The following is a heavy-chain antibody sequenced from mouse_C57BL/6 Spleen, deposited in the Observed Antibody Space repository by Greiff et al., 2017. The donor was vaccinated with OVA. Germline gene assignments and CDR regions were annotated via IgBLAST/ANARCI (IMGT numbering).Heavy chain of an antibody. CDR3: ARGGSSYDWFAY. Sequence: EVKLMESGAELVKPGASVKLSCTASGFNIKDYYMHWVKQRTEQGLEWIGRIDPEDGETKYAPKFQGKTTITADTSSHTAYLQLSSLTSEDTAVYYCARGGSSYDWFAYWGQGTLVTVSA. D-gene: IGHD1-1*01. CDR1: GFNIKDYY. V-gene: IGHV14-2*01. J-gene: IGHJ3*01. CDR2: IDPEDGET.